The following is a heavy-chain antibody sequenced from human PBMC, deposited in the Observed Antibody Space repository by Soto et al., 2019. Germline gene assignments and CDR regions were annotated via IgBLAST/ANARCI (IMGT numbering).Heavy chain of an antibody. Sequence: GSLRLSCAASGFTFSSYAMSWVRQAPGKGLEWVSAISGSGGSTYYADSVKGRFTISRDNSKNTLYLQMNSLRAEDTAVYYCAKGRQKGELLWFGELFPLVDYWGQGTLVTVSS. V-gene: IGHV3-23*01. D-gene: IGHD3-10*01. J-gene: IGHJ4*02. CDR1: GFTFSSYA. CDR2: ISGSGGST. CDR3: AKGRQKGELLWFGELFPLVDY.